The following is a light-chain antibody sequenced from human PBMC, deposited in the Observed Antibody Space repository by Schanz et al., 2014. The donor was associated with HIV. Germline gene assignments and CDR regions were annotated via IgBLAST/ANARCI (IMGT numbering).Light chain of an antibody. Sequence: EIVLTQSPGTLSLSPGKRATLSCRASQSVSSNYLAWYQQKPGQAPRLLIYGASSRATGIPDRFSGSGSGTDFTLTISRLEPEDSAVYYCQQYGSSPLTFGGGTKVEIK. CDR3: QQYGSSPLT. V-gene: IGKV3-20*01. CDR1: QSVSSNY. CDR2: GAS. J-gene: IGKJ4*01.